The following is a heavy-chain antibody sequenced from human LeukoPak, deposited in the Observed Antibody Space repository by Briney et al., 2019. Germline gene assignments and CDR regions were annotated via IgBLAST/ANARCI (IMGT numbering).Heavy chain of an antibody. D-gene: IGHD3-16*01. J-gene: IGHJ3*02. CDR2: IYYSGST. Sequence: SETLSLTCTVSGGSISSYYWSWIRQPPGKGLEWIGYIYYSGSTNYNPSLKSRVTISVDTSKNQFSLKLSSVTAADTALYYCAKDMFYGGGGDAFDIWGQGTMVTVSS. CDR3: AKDMFYGGGGDAFDI. CDR1: GGSISSYY. V-gene: IGHV4-59*01.